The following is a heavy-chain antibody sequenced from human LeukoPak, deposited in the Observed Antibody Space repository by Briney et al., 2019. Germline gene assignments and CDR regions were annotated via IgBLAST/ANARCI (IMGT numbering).Heavy chain of an antibody. CDR3: ARDLTRYYYDSSGLGWFDP. Sequence: ASVKVSCKASGYTFTSYYMHWVRQAPGQGLEWMGIINPSGGSTSYAQKFQGRVTMTRDTSTSTVYMELSSLRSEDTAVYYCARDLTRYYYDSSGLGWFDPWGQGTLVTVSS. D-gene: IGHD3-22*01. V-gene: IGHV1-46*01. CDR1: GYTFTSYY. CDR2: INPSGGST. J-gene: IGHJ5*02.